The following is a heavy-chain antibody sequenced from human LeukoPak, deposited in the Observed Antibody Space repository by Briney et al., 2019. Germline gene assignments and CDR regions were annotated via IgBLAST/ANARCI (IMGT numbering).Heavy chain of an antibody. V-gene: IGHV3-9*01. CDR2: ISWNSGSI. J-gene: IGHJ4*02. D-gene: IGHD6-13*01. CDR1: GFTFSTYS. CDR3: AKDISSWYGSDY. Sequence: PGGSLRLSCAVSGFTFSTYSMNWVRQAPGKGLEWVSGISWNSGSIGYADSVKGRFTISRDNAKNSLYLQMNSLRAEDTALYYCAKDISSWYGSDYWGQGTLVTVSS.